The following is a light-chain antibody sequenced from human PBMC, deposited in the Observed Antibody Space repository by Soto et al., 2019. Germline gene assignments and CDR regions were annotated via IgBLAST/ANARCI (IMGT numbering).Light chain of an antibody. CDR2: DAS. V-gene: IGKV3-11*01. Sequence: EIVLTQSPATLSLSPGERATLSCRASQSVSSYLAWYQQKPGQAPRLLISDASNRATGIPARFSGSGSGTDFPLPIRRLEPEDFAIYYCQQRSNWPPVTFGGGTHLEIK. CDR3: QQRSNWPPVT. CDR1: QSVSSY. J-gene: IGKJ4*01.